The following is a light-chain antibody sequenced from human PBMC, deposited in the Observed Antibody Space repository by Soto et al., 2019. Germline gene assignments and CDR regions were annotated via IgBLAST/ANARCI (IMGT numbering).Light chain of an antibody. V-gene: IGLV2-11*01. CDR3: CSYAGSYTFV. Sequence: QSVLTQPRSVSGSPGQSVTISCTGNLSDVGGYSFVSWYQQHPGKVPKLMIYDVSERPSGVPDRFSGSKSGNTASLTISGLQAEDEADYYCCSYAGSYTFVFGTGTKVTV. CDR2: DVS. CDR1: LSDVGGYSF. J-gene: IGLJ1*01.